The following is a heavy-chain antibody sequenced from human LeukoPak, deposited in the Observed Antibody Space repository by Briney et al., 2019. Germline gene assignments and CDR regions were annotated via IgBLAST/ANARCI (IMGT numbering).Heavy chain of an antibody. Sequence: PSETLSLTCAVYGGSFSGYYWSWIRQPPGKGLEWIGGINHSGSTNYNPSLKSRVTISVDTSKNQFSLKLSSVTAADTAVYYCARRPPGAPFDYWGQGTLVTVSS. J-gene: IGHJ4*02. D-gene: IGHD1-26*01. CDR2: INHSGST. CDR3: ARRPPGAPFDY. CDR1: GGSFSGYY. V-gene: IGHV4-34*01.